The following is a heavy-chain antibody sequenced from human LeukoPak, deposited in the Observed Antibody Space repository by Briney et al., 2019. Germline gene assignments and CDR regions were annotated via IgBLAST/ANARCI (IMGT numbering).Heavy chain of an antibody. V-gene: IGHV3-64D*09. CDR1: GFTFSAYA. Sequence: GGSLRLSCSASGFTFSAYAMYWVRQAPGKGLEYVSGISNDGSRSFYADSVKGRFTISRDNSKNTLYLQMSSLRAEDTALYYCVKITSATGGDCWGQGTRLTVSS. J-gene: IGHJ4*02. CDR3: VKITSATGGDC. CDR2: ISNDGSRS. D-gene: IGHD1-1*01.